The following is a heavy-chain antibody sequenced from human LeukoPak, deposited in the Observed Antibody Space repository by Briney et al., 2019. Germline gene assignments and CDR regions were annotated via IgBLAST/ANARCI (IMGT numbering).Heavy chain of an antibody. J-gene: IGHJ4*02. CDR1: EFTFSSYW. D-gene: IGHD3-10*01. CDR2: ISGSGGST. CDR3: AKRGPDDFFDY. V-gene: IGHV3-23*01. Sequence: GGSLRLSCAASEFTFSSYWMNWVRQAPGKGLEWVSAISGSGGSTYYADSVKGRLTISRDNSKDTLYLQMNSLRAEDTAVYYCAKRGPDDFFDYWGQGTLVTVSS.